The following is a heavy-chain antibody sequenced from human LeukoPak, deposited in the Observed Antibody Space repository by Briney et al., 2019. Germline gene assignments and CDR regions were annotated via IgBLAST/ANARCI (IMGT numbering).Heavy chain of an antibody. V-gene: IGHV1-69*06. CDR2: IIPIFGTA. D-gene: IGHD1-26*01. Sequence: GASVKVSCKASGGTFSSYAISWVRQAPGQGLEWIGGIIPIFGTASYAQKFQGRVTITADKSTSTAYMELSSLRSEDTAVYYCARDNSVGDVAWWFDPWGQGTLVTVSS. J-gene: IGHJ5*02. CDR1: GGTFSSYA. CDR3: ARDNSVGDVAWWFDP.